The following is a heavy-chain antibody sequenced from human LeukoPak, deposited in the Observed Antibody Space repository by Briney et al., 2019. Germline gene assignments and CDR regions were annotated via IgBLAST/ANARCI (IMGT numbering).Heavy chain of an antibody. Sequence: GGSLRLSCAASGFTVSSNYMNWVRQAPGKGLEWVSVIYSGGSTNYADSVKGRFTISKDNSKNTLYLQMHSLRAGDTAVYYCAKVYDSSGYYPDFWGQGTLVTVSS. J-gene: IGHJ4*02. V-gene: IGHV3-53*01. CDR2: IYSGGST. CDR1: GFTVSSNY. CDR3: AKVYDSSGYYPDF. D-gene: IGHD3-22*01.